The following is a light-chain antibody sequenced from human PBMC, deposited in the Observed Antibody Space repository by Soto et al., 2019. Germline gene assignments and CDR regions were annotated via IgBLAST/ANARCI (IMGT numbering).Light chain of an antibody. Sequence: AIRMTQSPSSLSASTGDRVTITCRASQGISSWLAWYQQKAGKAPKLLIYAASSLQSGVPSRFSGSGSGTDFTLTISSLQPEDFATYYCQQFDSYPLTFGGGTKVDIK. V-gene: IGKV1-8*01. CDR2: AAS. CDR3: QQFDSYPLT. J-gene: IGKJ4*01. CDR1: QGISSW.